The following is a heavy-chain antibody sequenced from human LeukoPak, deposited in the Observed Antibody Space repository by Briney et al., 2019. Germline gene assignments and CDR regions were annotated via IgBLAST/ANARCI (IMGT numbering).Heavy chain of an antibody. CDR2: IYYSGST. CDR1: GGSISSYY. Sequence: SETLSLTCTVSGGSISSYYWSWIRQPPGKGLEWIGYIYYSGSTNYNPSLKSRVTISVDTPKNQFSLKLSSVTAADTAVYYCAREPYDYGDYAYFDYWGQGTLVTVSS. V-gene: IGHV4-59*01. D-gene: IGHD4-17*01. J-gene: IGHJ4*02. CDR3: AREPYDYGDYAYFDY.